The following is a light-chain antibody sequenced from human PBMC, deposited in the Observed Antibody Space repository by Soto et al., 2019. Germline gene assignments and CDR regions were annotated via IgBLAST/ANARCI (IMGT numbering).Light chain of an antibody. CDR1: SSEVGGYNY. CDR2: DVS. CDR3: SSYTSSSTLPNV. Sequence: QSVLTQPASVSGSPGQSITISCTGTSSEVGGYNYVSWYQQHPGKAPKLMIYDVSNRPSGVSNCFSGSKSGNTASLTISGLQAEDEADYYCSSYTSSSTLPNVFGTGTKVTVL. V-gene: IGLV2-14*01. J-gene: IGLJ1*01.